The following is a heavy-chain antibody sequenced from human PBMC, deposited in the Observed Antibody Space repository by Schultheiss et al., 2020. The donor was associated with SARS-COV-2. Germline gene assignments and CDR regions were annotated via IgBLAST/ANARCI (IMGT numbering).Heavy chain of an antibody. CDR3: ARDHISKAVAGTGHDY. Sequence: RGSLRLSCAASGFTFSGSAMHWVRQAPGKGLEWVSAISGSGGSTYYADSVKGRFTISRNNSKNMLYLQMNSLRAEDTAVYYCARDHISKAVAGTGHDYWGQGTLGTISS. CDR2: ISGSGGST. D-gene: IGHD6-19*01. J-gene: IGHJ4*02. CDR1: GFTFSGSA. V-gene: IGHV3-23*01.